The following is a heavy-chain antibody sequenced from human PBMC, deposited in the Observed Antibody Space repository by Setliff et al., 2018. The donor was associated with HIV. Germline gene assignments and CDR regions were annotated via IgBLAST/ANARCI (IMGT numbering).Heavy chain of an antibody. D-gene: IGHD3-22*01. V-gene: IGHV3-7*01. CDR1: RFDFNNYS. CDR2: IGQDGSEK. Sequence: PGGSLRLSCAASRFDFNNYSMCGVRQAPGKGLEWVANIGQDGSEKNYADSVKGRFTISRDNAKNSLQLQMNSLRAEDTAVYYSARETNYYDSSGLYGGYFDNWGQGTLVTVSS. CDR3: ARETNYYDSSGLYGGYFDN. J-gene: IGHJ4*02.